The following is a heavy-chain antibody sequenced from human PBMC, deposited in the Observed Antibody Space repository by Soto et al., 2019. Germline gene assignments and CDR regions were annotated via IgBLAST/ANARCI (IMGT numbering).Heavy chain of an antibody. CDR1: GGSISSSSYY. V-gene: IGHV4-39*01. J-gene: IGHJ5*02. CDR3: ARRVSAMVRGVIITWWFDP. CDR2: IYYSGST. Sequence: SETLSLTCTVSGGSISSSSYYWGWIRQPPGKGLEWIGSIYYSGSTYYNPSLKSRVTISVDTSKNQFSLKLSSVTAADTAVYYCARRVSAMVRGVIITWWFDPWGQGTLVTVSS. D-gene: IGHD3-10*01.